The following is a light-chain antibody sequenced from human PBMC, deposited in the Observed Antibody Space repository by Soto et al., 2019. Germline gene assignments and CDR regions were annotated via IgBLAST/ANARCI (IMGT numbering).Light chain of an antibody. CDR1: TSNIGSNT. V-gene: IGLV1-44*01. J-gene: IGLJ1*01. CDR3: AAWDDRLSGYV. CDR2: SNN. Sequence: QSVLTLPPSASGTPGQRVTISCSGSTSNIGSNTVNWYQQLPGTAPKLLSYSNNQRPSGVPDRFSGSKSGTSASLAISGLQYEDEADYYCAAWDDRLSGYVFGTGSKVTVL.